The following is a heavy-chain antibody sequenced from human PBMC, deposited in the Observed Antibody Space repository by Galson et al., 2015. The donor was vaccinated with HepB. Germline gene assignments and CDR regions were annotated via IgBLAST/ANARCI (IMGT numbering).Heavy chain of an antibody. D-gene: IGHD3-9*01. CDR1: GYTFSTYV. Sequence: SVKVSCKASGYTFSTYVINWVRQAPGQGLEWMGWISASNGNTHYPQKLQASVTMTIDTSTSTAYMELRSLRSDDKAVYYCARGGLLLRYFDWPDPSWDYWGRGTLVTVSS. CDR3: ARGGLLLRYFDWPDPSWDY. V-gene: IGHV1-18*04. CDR2: ISASNGNT. J-gene: IGHJ4*02.